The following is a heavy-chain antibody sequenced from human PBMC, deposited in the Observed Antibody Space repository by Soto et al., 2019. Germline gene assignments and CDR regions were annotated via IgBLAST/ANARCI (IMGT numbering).Heavy chain of an antibody. J-gene: IGHJ4*02. CDR2: ISSTTNYI. CDR3: ARESEDLTSNFDY. Sequence: GGSLRLSCAASGFTFTRYSMNWVRQAPGKGLEWVSSISSTTNYIYYGDSMKGRFTISRDNAKNSLYLEMNSLRAEDTAVYYCARESEDLTSNFDYWGQGALVTVSS. CDR1: GFTFTRYS. V-gene: IGHV3-21*06.